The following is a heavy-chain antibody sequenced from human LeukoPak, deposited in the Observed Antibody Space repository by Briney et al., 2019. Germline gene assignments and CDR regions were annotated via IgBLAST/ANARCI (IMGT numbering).Heavy chain of an antibody. CDR2: ISWNSGSI. D-gene: IGHD5-18*01. J-gene: IGHJ4*02. V-gene: IGHV3-9*01. CDR3: AKGYSYGYVIDY. CDR1: GFTFDDYA. Sequence: GSSLRLSCAASGFTFDDYAMHCVRQAPGKGLEWVSGISWNSGSIGYADSVKGRFTISRDNAKNSLYLQMNSLRAEDTALYYCAKGYSYGYVIDYWGQGTLVTVSS.